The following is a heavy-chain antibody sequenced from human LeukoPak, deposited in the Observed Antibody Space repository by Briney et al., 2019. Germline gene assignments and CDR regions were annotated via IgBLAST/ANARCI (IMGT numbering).Heavy chain of an antibody. CDR2: INTNSGAT. J-gene: IGHJ3*02. CDR1: GYTFTGYY. Sequence: ASVKASCKASGYTFTGYYVHWVRQAPGQGLEWMGWINTNSGATNYAPNFQGRVTMARDTSISTAYMELSRLRSDDTAFYYCAKPQPGAFEIWGQGTMVTVSS. CDR3: AKPQPGAFEI. V-gene: IGHV1-2*02. D-gene: IGHD2-2*01.